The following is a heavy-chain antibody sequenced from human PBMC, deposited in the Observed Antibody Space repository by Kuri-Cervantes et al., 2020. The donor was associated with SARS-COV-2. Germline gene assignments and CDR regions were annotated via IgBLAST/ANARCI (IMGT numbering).Heavy chain of an antibody. CDR1: GFTFSGHW. J-gene: IGHJ4*02. CDR2: INGDGSGI. D-gene: IGHD1-26*01. Sequence: GGSLRLSCAASGFTFSGHWIHWVRQAPGKGLVWVSRINGDGSGIFNVDSVKGRFTISRDNAKNTLYLQMNSLRAEDTAVYYCARVGIVGAYDYWGQGTLVTVSS. CDR3: ARVGIVGAYDY. V-gene: IGHV3-74*01.